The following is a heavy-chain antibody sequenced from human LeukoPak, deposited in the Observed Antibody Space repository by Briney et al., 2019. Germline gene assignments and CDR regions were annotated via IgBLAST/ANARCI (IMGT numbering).Heavy chain of an antibody. CDR1: GFTFSTYA. J-gene: IGHJ3*02. CDR3: AKSVDSSGHFGGDAFDI. V-gene: IGHV3-23*01. D-gene: IGHD3-22*01. Sequence: GGSLRLSCAASGFTFSTYAMSWVRRTPGEGLEWVSGVSGSGAYKYYPDSVKGRFTISRDNSKNTVDLQMNSLRAEDTAVYYCAKSVDSSGHFGGDAFDIWGQGTMVTVSS. CDR2: VSGSGAYK.